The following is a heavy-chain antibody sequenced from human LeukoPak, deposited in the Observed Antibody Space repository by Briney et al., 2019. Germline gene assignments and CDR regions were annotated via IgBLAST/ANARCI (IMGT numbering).Heavy chain of an antibody. CDR3: ARDRAWNYFDY. Sequence: GGSLRLSCAVSGFTFSSYGMHWVRQAPGKGLEWVSIISYDGSNKYYAHSVEGRFTISRDNSKNTLYLQMDSLRAEDTAVYYCARDRAWNYFDYWGQGTLVTVSS. V-gene: IGHV3-30*03. J-gene: IGHJ4*02. CDR2: ISYDGSNK. CDR1: GFTFSSYG. D-gene: IGHD3-3*01.